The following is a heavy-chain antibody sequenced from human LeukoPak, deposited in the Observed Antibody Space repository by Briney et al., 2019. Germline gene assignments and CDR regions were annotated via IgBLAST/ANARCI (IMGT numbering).Heavy chain of an antibody. CDR3: AKDSSSFDC. J-gene: IGHJ4*02. CDR2: IKQDGGAT. Sequence: GGSLRLSCAASGFTFRNYWMSWVRQAPGKGLEWVSNIKQDGGATYYVDSVKGRFTISRDNAKNSLYLQMNSLRAEDTAVYYCAKDSSSFDCRGQRTLVTVAS. CDR1: GFTFRNYW. D-gene: IGHD6-13*01. V-gene: IGHV3-7*03.